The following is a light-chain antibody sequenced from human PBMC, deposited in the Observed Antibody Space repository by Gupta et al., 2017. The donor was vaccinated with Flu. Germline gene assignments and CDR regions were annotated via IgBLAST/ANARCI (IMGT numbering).Light chain of an antibody. CDR3: PHQNSFPHN. CDR2: AAS. Sequence: DIQMTQSPSSLSASVGDRVTITCGASEGIRNDLAWYQQRPGKARKRLIYAASTLQSGVPSRFSGSGSGTEFTFTISSRQPEDFANYYCPHQNSFPHNFGQRTKLEIK. V-gene: IGKV1-17*01. CDR1: EGIRND. J-gene: IGKJ2*01.